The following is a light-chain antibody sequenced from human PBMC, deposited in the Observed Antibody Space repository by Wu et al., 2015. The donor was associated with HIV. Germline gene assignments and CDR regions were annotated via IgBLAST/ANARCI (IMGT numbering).Light chain of an antibody. J-gene: IGKJ4*01. CDR2: AAS. Sequence: DIQLTQSPSFLSASVGDRVTITCRASQGISSYLAWYQQKPGKAPKLLIYAASTLQSGVPSRFSGSGSGTEFTLTISSLQPEDFATYYCQQLNSYPSTFGGGTEGGDQT. V-gene: IGKV1-9*01. CDR3: QQLNSYPST. CDR1: QGISSY.